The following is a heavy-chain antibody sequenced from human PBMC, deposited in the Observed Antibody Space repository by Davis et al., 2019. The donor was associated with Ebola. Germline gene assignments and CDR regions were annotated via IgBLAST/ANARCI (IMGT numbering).Heavy chain of an antibody. V-gene: IGHV4-34*01. CDR1: GGSFSGYY. CDR2: INHSGST. J-gene: IGHJ5*02. D-gene: IGHD3-3*01. Sequence: SETLSLTCAVYGGSFSGYYWSWIRQPPGKGLEWIGEINHSGSTNYNPSLKSRVTISVDTSKNQFSLKLSSVTAADTAVYYCARGRRRFLEWINWFDPWGQGTLVTVSS. CDR3: ARGRRRFLEWINWFDP.